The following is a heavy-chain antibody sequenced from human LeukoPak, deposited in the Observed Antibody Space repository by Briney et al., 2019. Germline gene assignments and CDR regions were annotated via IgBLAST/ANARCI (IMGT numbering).Heavy chain of an antibody. CDR2: IIPIFGTA. CDR3: ASHRTYYYDSDY. J-gene: IGHJ4*02. CDR1: GGTFSSYA. D-gene: IGHD3-22*01. V-gene: IGHV1-69*05. Sequence: SVKVSCKASGGTFSSYAISWVRQAPGQGLEWMGRIIPIFGTANYAQKFQGRVTITTDESTSTAYMELSSLRSEDTAVYYCASHRTYYYDSDYWGQGTLVTVSS.